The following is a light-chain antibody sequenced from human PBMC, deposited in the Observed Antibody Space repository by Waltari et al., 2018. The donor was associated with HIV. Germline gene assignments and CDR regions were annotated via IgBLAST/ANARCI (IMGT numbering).Light chain of an antibody. Sequence: SYELTQPPSVSVSPGQTARITCSGDALPKKYAYWYQQKPGQAPVVVIYKDSERPSGNPMRFSGSISGTTVAFTISGGRAGDEADYYCQSAGSSGTNPVVFGGGTKLTVL. CDR1: ALPKKY. J-gene: IGLJ2*01. V-gene: IGLV3-25*03. CDR3: QSAGSSGTNPVV. CDR2: KDS.